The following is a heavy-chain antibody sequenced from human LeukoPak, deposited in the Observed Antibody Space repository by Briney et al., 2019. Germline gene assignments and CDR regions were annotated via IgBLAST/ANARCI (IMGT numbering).Heavy chain of an antibody. D-gene: IGHD2-15*01. CDR2: ISSNGGST. CDR3: ARGVQGYLVPASSTMDV. CDR1: GFTFSSYA. Sequence: GGSLRLSCSASGFTFSSYAMHWVRQAPGKGLEYVSAISSNGGSTYYADSVKGRFTISRDNSKNTLYLQMSSLRAEDTAVYYCARGVQGYLVPASSTMDVWGQGTTVTVSS. J-gene: IGHJ6*02. V-gene: IGHV3-64D*06.